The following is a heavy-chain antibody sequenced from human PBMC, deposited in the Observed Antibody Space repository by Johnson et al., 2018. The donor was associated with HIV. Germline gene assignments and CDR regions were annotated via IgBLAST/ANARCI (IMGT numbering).Heavy chain of an antibody. CDR2: ILFDGSST. D-gene: IGHD3-22*01. CDR1: GFTFDDYG. J-gene: IGHJ3*02. CDR3: ARGRLISMIVSAGAFDI. V-gene: IGHV3-20*04. Sequence: VQLVESGGGLVQPGGSLRLSCAASGFTFDDYGMSWVRQAPGKGLEWVAVILFDGSSTSYADSVKGRFTISRDNAKNTLYLQMNSLRDEDTAFYYCARGRLISMIVSAGAFDIWGQGTMVTVSS.